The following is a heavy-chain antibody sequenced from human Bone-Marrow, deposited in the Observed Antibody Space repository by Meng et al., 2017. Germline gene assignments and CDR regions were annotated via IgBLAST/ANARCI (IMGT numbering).Heavy chain of an antibody. CDR2: INHSGST. V-gene: IGHV4-34*01. J-gene: IGHJ4*02. CDR3: ARVGYSGSRVTSYYFDY. D-gene: IGHD1-26*01. CDR1: GGSFSDYY. Sequence: QGELQQWGAGLLKPSETLSLTCVVSGGSFSDYYWSWIRQPPGKGLEWIGEINHSGSTNYNPSLESRATISVDTSQNNLSLKLSSVTAADSAVYYCARVGYSGSRVTSYYFDYWGQGTLVTVSS.